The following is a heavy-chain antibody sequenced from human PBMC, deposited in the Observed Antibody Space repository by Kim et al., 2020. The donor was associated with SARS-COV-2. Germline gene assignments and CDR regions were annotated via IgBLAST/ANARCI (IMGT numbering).Heavy chain of an antibody. CDR3: ARRVGARGY. CDR2: GSP. D-gene: IGHD1-26*01. J-gene: IGHJ4*02. V-gene: IGHV4-34*01. Sequence: GSPTYTPSLKGRVTISVDTSKNQFSLKRSSVTAADTAVYYCARRVGARGYWGQGTLVTVSS.